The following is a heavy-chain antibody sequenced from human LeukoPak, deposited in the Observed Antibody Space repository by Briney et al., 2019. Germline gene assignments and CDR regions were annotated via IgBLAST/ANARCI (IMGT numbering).Heavy chain of an antibody. D-gene: IGHD3-9*01. CDR3: ALANCYVDTGCSKSFDY. CDR1: GYTFTGKF. CDR2: VNPKSGST. V-gene: IGHV1-2*02. J-gene: IGHJ4*02. Sequence: ASVKVPCKASGYTFTGKFLHWLRQAPGQGLEWMGGVNPKSGSTVYGQNVQGRVTVTRDTSVSTAHMELSRLRCDDTAVYFCALANCYVDTGCSKSFDYWGQGALVTVSS.